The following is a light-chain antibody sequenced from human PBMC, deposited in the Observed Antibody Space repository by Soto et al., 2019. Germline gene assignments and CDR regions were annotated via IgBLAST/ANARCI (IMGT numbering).Light chain of an antibody. CDR3: QQYNNWPLT. V-gene: IGKV3-15*01. J-gene: IGKJ4*01. CDR1: QSVSSN. Sequence: EIVMTQSPATLSVSPGDRATLSCWASQSVSSNLAWYQKKPGQAPRLLVWRASIRATDMAARFSGSGSGTEFTLTISSLQPEDSAVYYCQQYNNWPLTFGGGIKVDIK. CDR2: RAS.